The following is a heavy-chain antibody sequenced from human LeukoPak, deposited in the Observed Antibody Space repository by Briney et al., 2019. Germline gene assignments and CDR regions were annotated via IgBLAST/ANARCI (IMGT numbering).Heavy chain of an antibody. Sequence: GGSLRLSCAASGFTFSSYAMHWVRQAPGKGLEWVAVISYDGSNKYYADSVKGRFTISRDNSKNTLYLQMNSLRAEDTAVYYCARDRRIVVSYYYYGMDVWSQGTTVTVSS. CDR1: GFTFSSYA. CDR2: ISYDGSNK. V-gene: IGHV3-30*04. J-gene: IGHJ6*02. CDR3: ARDRRIVVSYYYYGMDV. D-gene: IGHD2-2*01.